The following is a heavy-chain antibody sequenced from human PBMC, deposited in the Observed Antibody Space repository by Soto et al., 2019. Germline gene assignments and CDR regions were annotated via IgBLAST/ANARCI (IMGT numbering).Heavy chain of an antibody. D-gene: IGHD2-8*01. CDR1: GGSISSSSYY. V-gene: IGHV4-39*01. CDR2: IYYSGST. Sequence: QLQLQESGPGLVKPSETLSLTCTVSGGSISSSSYYWGWIRQPPGKGLEWIGSIYYSGSTYYNPSLKSRVNLSVDTSKNQCSRKLSSVTAADTAVYACERGLMRDGFDYWGQGTLVTVSS. J-gene: IGHJ4*02. CDR3: ERGLMRDGFDY.